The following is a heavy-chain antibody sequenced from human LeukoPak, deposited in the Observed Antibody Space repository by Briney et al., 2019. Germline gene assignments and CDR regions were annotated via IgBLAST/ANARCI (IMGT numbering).Heavy chain of an antibody. V-gene: IGHV1-2*02. CDR3: ARRFLGSYYYAMDV. D-gene: IGHD3-3*01. CDR2: INANSGGI. Sequence: ASVKVSCKASGYTFTAYYMHWVRQAPGQGLEWMGWINANSGGINYAQKFQGRVTMTRDTSISTAYMDLSSLTSDDTAVYYCARRFLGSYYYAMDVWGQGTTVTVSS. CDR1: GYTFTAYY. J-gene: IGHJ6*02.